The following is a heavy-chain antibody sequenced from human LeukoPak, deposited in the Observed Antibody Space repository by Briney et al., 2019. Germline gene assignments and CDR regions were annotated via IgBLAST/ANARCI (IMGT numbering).Heavy chain of an antibody. J-gene: IGHJ4*02. CDR3: ARHSRIVPAANAFFDY. CDR2: INHSGSA. CDR1: GGSFSGYY. Sequence: SETLSLTCAVYGGSFSGYYWSWIRQPPGKGLEWIGEINHSGSANYNPSLKSRVTISVDTSKNQCSLRLSSVTAADTAVYYCARHSRIVPAANAFFDYWGQGTLVTVSS. V-gene: IGHV4-34*01. D-gene: IGHD2-2*01.